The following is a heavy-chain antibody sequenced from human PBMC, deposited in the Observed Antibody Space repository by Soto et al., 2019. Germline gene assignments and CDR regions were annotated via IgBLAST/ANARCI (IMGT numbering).Heavy chain of an antibody. CDR1: GGTFGSYS. V-gene: IGHV1-69*08. CDR2: IIPLLRTV. CDR3: ARDPVDLFGYMDV. Sequence: VKVSCKASGGTFGSYSITWVRQAPGQRLEWMGEIIPLLRTVNYAQKFQDRVTITGDRSTSTVYMALSSLRSDDTAVYYCARDPVDLFGYMDVWGQGTTVTVSS. D-gene: IGHD6-25*01. J-gene: IGHJ6*02.